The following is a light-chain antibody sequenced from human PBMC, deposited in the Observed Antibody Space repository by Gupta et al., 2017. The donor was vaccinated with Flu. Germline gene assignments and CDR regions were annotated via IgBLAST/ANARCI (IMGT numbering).Light chain of an antibody. Sequence: VIWMTQSPSLLSASTGDRVTISCRISHGISSYLAWYQQKPGKAPGPLIYAASTLQTGVPSRFSGSGSGTDFTLTINRLEPEDFAIYYCQQYGDSRYTFGQGTKLEIK. V-gene: IGKV1D-8*03. CDR1: HGISSY. CDR3: QQYGDSRYT. J-gene: IGKJ2*01. CDR2: AAS.